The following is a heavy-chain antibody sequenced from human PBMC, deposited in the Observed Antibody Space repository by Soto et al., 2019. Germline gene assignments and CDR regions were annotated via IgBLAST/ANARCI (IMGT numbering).Heavy chain of an antibody. V-gene: IGHV5-51*01. Sequence: GESLKISCKGSGYTFTNYWIAWVRQMPGKGLEWMGIIYPGDSDIRYSPSFQGQVTISAEKSISTAYLQWSSLKASDTAMYYCARQHRYYDSGGAHFDFWGQGSQVTVSS. D-gene: IGHD3-22*01. J-gene: IGHJ4*02. CDR1: GYTFTNYW. CDR3: ARQHRYYDSGGAHFDF. CDR2: IYPGDSDI.